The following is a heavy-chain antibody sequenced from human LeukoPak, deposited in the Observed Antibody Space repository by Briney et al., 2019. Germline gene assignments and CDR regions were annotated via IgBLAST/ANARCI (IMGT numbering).Heavy chain of an antibody. J-gene: IGHJ4*02. CDR2: INHSGST. D-gene: IGHD6-13*01. Sequence: PSETLSLTCAVYGGPFSGYYWSWIRQPPGKGLEWIGEINHSGSTNYNPSLKSRVTISVDTSKNQFSLKLSSVTAADTAVYYCARVPYSSSWYEGDHFDYWGQGTLVTVSS. CDR1: GGPFSGYY. CDR3: ARVPYSSSWYEGDHFDY. V-gene: IGHV4-34*01.